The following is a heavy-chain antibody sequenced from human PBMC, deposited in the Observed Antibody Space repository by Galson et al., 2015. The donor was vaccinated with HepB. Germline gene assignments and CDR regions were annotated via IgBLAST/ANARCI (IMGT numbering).Heavy chain of an antibody. D-gene: IGHD2-2*01. CDR3: ARLPRPAAMPVSYYYYGMDV. CDR2: IDPSDSYT. CDR1: GYSFTSYW. V-gene: IGHV5-10-1*01. Sequence: QSGAEVKKPGESLRISCKGSGYSFTSYWISWVRQMPGKGLEWMGRIDPSDSYTNYSPSFQGHVTISADKSISTAYLQWSSLKASGTAMYYCARLPRPAAMPVSYYYYGMDVWGQGTTVTVSS. J-gene: IGHJ6*02.